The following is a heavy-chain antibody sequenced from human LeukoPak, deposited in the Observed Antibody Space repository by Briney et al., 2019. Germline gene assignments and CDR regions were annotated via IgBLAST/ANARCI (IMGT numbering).Heavy chain of an antibody. CDR3: ASYYRPGMGYY. J-gene: IGHJ4*02. CDR2: TATSLHI. D-gene: IGHD3-10*01. CDR1: GGSISSSNW. V-gene: IGHV3-53*01. Sequence: GTLSLTCAVSGGSISSSNWWSWVRQPPGKGLEWVSAITATSLHIYYADSVKGRFTISRDNSKNTLYLQMNSLRAEDTAVYYCASYYRPGMGYYWGQGTLVTVSS.